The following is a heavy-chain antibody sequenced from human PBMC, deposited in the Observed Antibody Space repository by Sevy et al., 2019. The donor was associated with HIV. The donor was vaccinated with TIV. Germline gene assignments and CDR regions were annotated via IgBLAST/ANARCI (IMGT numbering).Heavy chain of an antibody. V-gene: IGHV3-33*01. J-gene: IGHJ4*02. CDR1: GFTFSSYG. Sequence: GGSLRLSCAASGFTFSSYGMHWVRQAPGKGLEWVALIWYDGTNKYYADSVKGRFTISRDNSKNPLYLQRNSLRAEDTAVYYCASGAYYYASRSQNFDYWGPGTLVTVSS. D-gene: IGHD3-10*01. CDR2: IWYDGTNK. CDR3: ASGAYYYASRSQNFDY.